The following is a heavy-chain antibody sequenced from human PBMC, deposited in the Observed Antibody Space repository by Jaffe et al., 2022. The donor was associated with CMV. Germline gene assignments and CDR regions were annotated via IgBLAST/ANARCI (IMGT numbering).Heavy chain of an antibody. Sequence: QMQLVQSGPEVKKPGTSVKVSCKASGFTFTSSAVQWVRQARGQRLEWIGWIVVGSGNTNYAQKFQERVTITRDMSTSTAYMELSSLRSEDTAVYYCAADPPYYYGSGSYYPGHYGMDVWGQGTTVTVSS. J-gene: IGHJ6*02. CDR1: GFTFTSSA. D-gene: IGHD3-10*01. CDR2: IVVGSGNT. CDR3: AADPPYYYGSGSYYPGHYGMDV. V-gene: IGHV1-58*01.